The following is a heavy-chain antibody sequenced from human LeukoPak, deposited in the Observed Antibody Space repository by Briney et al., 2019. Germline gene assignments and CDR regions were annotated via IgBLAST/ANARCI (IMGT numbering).Heavy chain of an antibody. D-gene: IGHD6-13*01. CDR1: GGSFSGYY. Sequence: SETLSLTCAVYGGSFSGYYWSWIRQPPGKGLEWIGEINDSGSTNYNPSLKSRVTISVDTSKNQFSLKLNSVTAADTAVYYCARRTYSSTWYFGYWGQGTLVTVSS. J-gene: IGHJ4*02. V-gene: IGHV4-34*01. CDR2: INDSGST. CDR3: ARRTYSSTWYFGY.